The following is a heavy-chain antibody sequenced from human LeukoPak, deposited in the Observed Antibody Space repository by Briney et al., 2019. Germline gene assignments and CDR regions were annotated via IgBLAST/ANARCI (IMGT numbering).Heavy chain of an antibody. CDR1: GFTFNRNA. CDR2: IGGSGDKT. CDR3: VRRGDASSGWGDHDF. J-gene: IGHJ4*02. Sequence: GGSLRLSCAASGFTFNRNAISWVRQAPGKGLEWVSTIGGSGDKTFYADSVKGWFTISRDNSKNMVHLQMNSLTGEDTALYYCVRRGDASSGWGDHDFWGQGALVTVSS. D-gene: IGHD6-19*01. V-gene: IGHV3-23*01.